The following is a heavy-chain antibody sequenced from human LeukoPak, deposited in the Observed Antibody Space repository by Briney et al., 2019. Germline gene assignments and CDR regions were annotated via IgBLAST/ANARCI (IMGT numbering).Heavy chain of an antibody. J-gene: IGHJ6*03. CDR2: IYYSGST. CDR1: GGSISNYY. D-gene: IGHD5-18*01. V-gene: IGHV4-59*12. CDR3: ARDRPGGYSYGTNYYYYYYMDV. Sequence: PSETLSLTCTVSGGSISNYYWSWVRQPPGKGLEWIGYIYYSGSTNYNPSLKSRVTISVDTSKNQFSLKLSSVTAADTAVYYCARDRPGGYSYGTNYYYYYYMDVWGKGTTVTVSS.